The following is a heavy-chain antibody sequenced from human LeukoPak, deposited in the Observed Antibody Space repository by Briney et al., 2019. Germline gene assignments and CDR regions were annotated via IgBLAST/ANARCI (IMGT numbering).Heavy chain of an antibody. CDR1: GFTFSSYT. CDR3: ARPREYSGYVLDY. J-gene: IGHJ4*02. V-gene: IGHV3-21*01. Sequence: GGSLRLSCAASGFTFSSYTMNWVRQAPGKGLEWVSSISSSSSYIYYADSVKGRFTISRDNAESSLFLQMNSLRAEDTAVYYCARPREYSGYVLDYWGQGTLVTVSS. CDR2: ISSSSSYI. D-gene: IGHD5-12*01.